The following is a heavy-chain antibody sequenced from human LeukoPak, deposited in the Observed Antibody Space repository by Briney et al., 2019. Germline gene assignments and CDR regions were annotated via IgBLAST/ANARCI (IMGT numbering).Heavy chain of an antibody. CDR2: IYYSGST. Sequence: PSETLSLTCTVSGGSISSSSYYWGWIRQPPGKGLEWIGSIYYSGSTYYNPSLKSRVTISVDTSKNQFSLKLSSVTAADTAVYYCARDQTSIAAAHWFDPWGQGTLVTVSS. CDR1: GGSISSSSYY. D-gene: IGHD6-13*01. V-gene: IGHV4-39*07. J-gene: IGHJ5*02. CDR3: ARDQTSIAAAHWFDP.